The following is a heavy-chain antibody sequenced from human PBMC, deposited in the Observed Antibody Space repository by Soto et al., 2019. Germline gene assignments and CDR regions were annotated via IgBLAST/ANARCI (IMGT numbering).Heavy chain of an antibody. CDR2: IYYSGKT. CDR3: ARSLESSGYFFAY. D-gene: IGHD3-22*01. CDR1: GGSISSTADY. J-gene: IGHJ4*02. Sequence: QVQLQESGPGLVKPSQTLSLTCTVSGGSISSTADYWSWIRQHPGKGLEWIGYIYYSGKTYYNPSLTGRVTISMDASVSQFSLKLTSVTAADTAVYYCARSLESSGYFFAYWGQVALVNVSS. V-gene: IGHV4-31*03.